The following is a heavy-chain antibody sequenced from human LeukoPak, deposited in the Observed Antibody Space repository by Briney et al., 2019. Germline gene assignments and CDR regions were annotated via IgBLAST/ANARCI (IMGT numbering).Heavy chain of an antibody. CDR2: VDHGGSGT. CDR3: VREVSGDPWHNWFDP. D-gene: IGHD4-17*01. J-gene: IGHJ5*02. V-gene: IGHV3-74*03. Sequence: GGSLRLSCAASGFTFSTYWMHWVRQAPGKGLVWVSRVDHGGSGTVYADSVKGRFTISRNNAKNTLYLQMNSLRAEDTAVYYCVREVSGDPWHNWFDPWGQGTLVTVSS. CDR1: GFTFSTYW.